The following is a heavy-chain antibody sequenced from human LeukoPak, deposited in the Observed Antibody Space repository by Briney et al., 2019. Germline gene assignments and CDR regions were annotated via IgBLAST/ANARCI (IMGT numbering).Heavy chain of an antibody. D-gene: IGHD3-22*01. V-gene: IGHV3-53*01. Sequence: GGSLRLSCAASGFTVSSNYMSWVRQAPGKGLGWVSVIYSGGSTYYADSVKGRFTISRDNSKNTLYLQMNSLRAEDTAVYYCAREMPYDSSGYNWFDPWGQGTLVTVSS. CDR2: IYSGGST. CDR3: AREMPYDSSGYNWFDP. J-gene: IGHJ5*02. CDR1: GFTVSSNY.